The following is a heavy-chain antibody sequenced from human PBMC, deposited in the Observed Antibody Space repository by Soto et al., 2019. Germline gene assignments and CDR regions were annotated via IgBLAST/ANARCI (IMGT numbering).Heavy chain of an antibody. Sequence: QVQLVQSGAEVKKPGASVKVSCKASGYTFTNYAMHWMRQAPGQRLEWMGWINAGNGNTKYSQKFQGRVTITRDTSASTAYMELSSLRYEDTAVYYCARGPLLWGDVWGQGTTVTVSS. CDR3: ARGPLLWGDV. CDR1: GYTFTNYA. D-gene: IGHD3-10*01. J-gene: IGHJ6*02. CDR2: INAGNGNT. V-gene: IGHV1-3*01.